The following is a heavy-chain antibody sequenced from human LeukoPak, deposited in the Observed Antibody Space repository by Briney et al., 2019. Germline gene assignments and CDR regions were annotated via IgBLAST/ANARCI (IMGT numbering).Heavy chain of an antibody. Sequence: GGSLRLSCAASGFTFNIYAMNWVRQAPGKELEWVSAIKGSSGSTYYADSVKGRFTISRDDSQNTLYLQMNSLRAEDTAVYYCAKDRTTFDYWGRGTLVTVSS. CDR1: GFTFNIYA. V-gene: IGHV3-23*01. CDR2: IKGSSGST. D-gene: IGHD4-11*01. J-gene: IGHJ4*02. CDR3: AKDRTTFDY.